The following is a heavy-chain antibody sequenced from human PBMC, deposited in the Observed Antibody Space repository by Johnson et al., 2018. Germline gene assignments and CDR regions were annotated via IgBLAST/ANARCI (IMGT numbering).Heavy chain of an antibody. V-gene: IGHV1-8*01. CDR3: ARRKAAWFLDL. D-gene: IGHD6-25*01. Sequence: VQLVESGAEVKKXGASVRVSCQASGYTFTSHDINWVRQATGQGLEWMGWMNSDSGNSGSAQQFQGRITLTRSNSTSTAYMELSNLKSEDTAVYFCARRKAAWFLDLWGQGTLVTVSS. CDR1: GYTFTSHD. CDR2: MNSDSGNS. J-gene: IGHJ4*02.